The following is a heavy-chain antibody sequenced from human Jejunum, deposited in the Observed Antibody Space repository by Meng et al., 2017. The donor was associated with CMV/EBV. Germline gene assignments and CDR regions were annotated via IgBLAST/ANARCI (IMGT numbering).Heavy chain of an antibody. CDR2: ISYSGNT. CDR1: GSINDYY. D-gene: IGHD3-3*01. J-gene: IGHJ3*02. CDR3: ARGDFWSGFYPRAFDI. Sequence: GSINDYYWTRIRQPPGKGLEWVGYISYSGNTDYNPSLKSRLTISVDTSKNHFSLKLSSATAADTAVYYCARGDFWSGFYPRAFDIWGQGTMVTVSS. V-gene: IGHV4-59*01.